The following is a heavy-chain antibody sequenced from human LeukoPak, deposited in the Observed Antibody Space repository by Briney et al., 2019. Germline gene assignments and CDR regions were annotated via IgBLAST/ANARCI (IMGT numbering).Heavy chain of an antibody. D-gene: IGHD3-22*01. CDR3: ARGRDYDSSGYYYMYYFDY. CDR2: IYSGGST. CDR1: GFTVSSNY. Sequence: PGGSLRLSCAASGFTVSSNYMGWVRQAPGKGLEWVSVIYSGGSTYYADSVKGRFTISRDNSKNTMYLQMNSLRAEDTAVYYCARGRDYDSSGYYYMYYFDYWGQGTLVTVSS. V-gene: IGHV3-53*01. J-gene: IGHJ4*02.